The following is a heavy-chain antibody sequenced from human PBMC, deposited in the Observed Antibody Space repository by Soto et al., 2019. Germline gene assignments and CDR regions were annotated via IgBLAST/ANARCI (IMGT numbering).Heavy chain of an antibody. Sequence: GGSLRLSCEGSGFSFSLYWMSWVRQAPGKGLEWVSSVSKSGYAYYSDSVKGRFTISRDNAKNSVSLQMNTLRVEDTAVYYCAREDSIIIPAVSDFWGQGTLVTVSS. J-gene: IGHJ4*02. CDR2: VSKSGYA. V-gene: IGHV3-21*01. CDR3: AREDSIIIPAVSDF. D-gene: IGHD3-22*01. CDR1: GFSFSLYW.